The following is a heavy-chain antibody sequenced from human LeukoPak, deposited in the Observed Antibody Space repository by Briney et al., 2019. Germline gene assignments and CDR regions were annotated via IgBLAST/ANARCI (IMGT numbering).Heavy chain of an antibody. CDR2: IRQDGSVQ. CDR1: GFTFSSYW. V-gene: IGHV3-7*03. CDR3: ASPWIAAAGSAGDY. Sequence: GGSLRLSCAASGFTFSSYWMSWVRQAPGKGLEWVANIRQDGSVQNYVDSVKGRFTISRDNAKNSLYLQMNSLRAEDTAVYYCASPWIAAAGSAGDYWGQGTLVTVSS. D-gene: IGHD6-13*01. J-gene: IGHJ4*02.